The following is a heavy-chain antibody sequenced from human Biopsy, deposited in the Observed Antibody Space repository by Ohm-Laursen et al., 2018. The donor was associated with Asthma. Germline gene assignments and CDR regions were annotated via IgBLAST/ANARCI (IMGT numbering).Heavy chain of an antibody. CDR2: INPPTGDT. J-gene: IGHJ4*02. V-gene: IGHV1-46*01. CDR1: GYTFTGYY. CDR3: ALSQFDY. Sequence: SVKVSCKSSGYTFTGYYMHWVRQAPGQGLEWVGIINPPTGDTSYAQKFLGRVTVTRDTSTSTVYMELSSLRSEDTAVYYCALSQFDYWGQGTLLTVSS.